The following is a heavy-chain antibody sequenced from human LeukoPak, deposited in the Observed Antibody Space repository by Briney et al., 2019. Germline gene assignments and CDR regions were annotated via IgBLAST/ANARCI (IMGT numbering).Heavy chain of an antibody. Sequence: SETLSLTCTVSGGSISSYYWSWIRQPPGKGLEWIGYIYYSGSTNYNPSLKSRVTISVDTPKNQFFLKLSSVTAADTAVYYCARLWGSTSSWFDPWGQGTLVTVSS. CDR2: IYYSGST. V-gene: IGHV4-59*01. CDR1: GGSISSYY. J-gene: IGHJ5*02. CDR3: ARLWGSTSSWFDP. D-gene: IGHD2-2*01.